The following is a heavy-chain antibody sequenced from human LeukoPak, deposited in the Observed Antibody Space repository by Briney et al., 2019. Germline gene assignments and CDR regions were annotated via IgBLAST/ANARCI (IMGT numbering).Heavy chain of an antibody. J-gene: IGHJ4*02. CDR3: ATRSAAAGDGFHYDC. D-gene: IGHD6-13*01. CDR2: IYYSGST. Sequence: AETLCLTCTVSGVSISSYDWSWIRQPPGKGLEWVGLIYYSGSTNYNPAPKSRVPITLGTSKNQFSLQLSSVTAPDTDVYYCATRSAAAGDGFHYDCWGQRPLVTVS. V-gene: IGHV4-59*01. CDR1: GVSISSYD.